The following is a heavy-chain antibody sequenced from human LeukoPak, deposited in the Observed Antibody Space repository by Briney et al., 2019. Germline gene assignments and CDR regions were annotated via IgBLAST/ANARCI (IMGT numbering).Heavy chain of an antibody. D-gene: IGHD3-10*01. V-gene: IGHV4-4*07. CDR1: GASINDFF. CDR3: ASSGFGESDY. Sequence: PSETLPLTCTVSGASINDFFWSWIRQPAGKGLEWIGRFYTSGTTNYNPSLKSRVTMSVDTSKKHFSLKLSSVTAADTAVYYCASSGFGESDYWGQGTLVTVSS. J-gene: IGHJ4*02. CDR2: FYTSGTT.